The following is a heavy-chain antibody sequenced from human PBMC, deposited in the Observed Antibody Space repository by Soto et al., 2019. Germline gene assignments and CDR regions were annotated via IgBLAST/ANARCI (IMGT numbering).Heavy chain of an antibody. CDR3: AKNGGRRITMIVVVPPLDY. CDR2: ISYDGSNK. V-gene: IGHV3-30*18. CDR1: GFTFSSYG. J-gene: IGHJ4*02. Sequence: QVQLVESGGGVVQPGRSLRLSCAASGFTFSSYGMHWVRQAPGKGLEWVAVISYDGSNKYYADSVKGRFTISRDNSNNTLYLHMNSLRAEDTAVYYCAKNGGRRITMIVVVPPLDYWGQGTLVTVSS. D-gene: IGHD3-22*01.